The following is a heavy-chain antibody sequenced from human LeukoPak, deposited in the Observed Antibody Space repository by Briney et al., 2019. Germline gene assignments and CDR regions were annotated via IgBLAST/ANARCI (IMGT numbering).Heavy chain of an antibody. V-gene: IGHV4-30-2*01. D-gene: IGHD3-10*01. Sequence: PSETLSLTCAVSGGSISSGGYSWSWIRQPPGKGLEWIGYIYHSGSTYYNPSLKSRVTISVDRSKNQFSLKLSSVTAADTAVYYCARHGRLAVITMVRGVSRNPYFDYWGQGTLVTVSS. J-gene: IGHJ4*02. CDR3: ARHGRLAVITMVRGVSRNPYFDY. CDR2: IYHSGST. CDR1: GGSISSGGYS.